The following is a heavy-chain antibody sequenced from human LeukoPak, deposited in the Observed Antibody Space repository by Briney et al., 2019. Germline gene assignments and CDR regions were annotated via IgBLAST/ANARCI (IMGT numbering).Heavy chain of an antibody. D-gene: IGHD3-10*01. V-gene: IGHV4-59*01. Sequence: LETLSLTCIVSGGSITRYYWSWIRQPPGKGLEWNGYIYYTGSTNYSPSLKSRVTISVDTSKNQISLKLSSVTAADTAVYYCARVELRTNDAFDICGQGAMVTVSS. CDR1: GGSITRYY. J-gene: IGHJ3*02. CDR3: ARVELRTNDAFDI. CDR2: IYYTGST.